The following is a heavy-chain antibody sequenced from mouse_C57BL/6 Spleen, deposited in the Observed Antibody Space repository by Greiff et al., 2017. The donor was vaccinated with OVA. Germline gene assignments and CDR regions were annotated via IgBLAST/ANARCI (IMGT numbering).Heavy chain of an antibody. CDR1: GYTFTSYG. J-gene: IGHJ4*01. CDR2: IYPRSGNT. D-gene: IGHD1-1*01. Sequence: VKLVESGAELARPGASVKLSCKASGYTFTSYGISWVKQRTGQGLEWIGEIYPRSGNTYYNEKFKGKATLTADKSSSTAYMELRSLTSEDSAVYFCAREGLGLYYGSSYDYAMDYWGQGTSVTVSS. CDR3: AREGLGLYYGSSYDYAMDY. V-gene: IGHV1-81*01.